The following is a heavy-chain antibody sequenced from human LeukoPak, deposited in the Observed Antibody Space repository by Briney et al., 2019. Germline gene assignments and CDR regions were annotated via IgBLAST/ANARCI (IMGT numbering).Heavy chain of an antibody. Sequence: ASVKVSCKASGYTFTGYYMHWVRQAPGQGLEWMDWINPNSGGTNYGQKFQRRVSMTRDTSISTAYMERSRPRSDDTAVYYCASGIQSGGSYYYYMDVWGKGTTVTVSS. CDR2: INPNSGGT. D-gene: IGHD5-18*01. V-gene: IGHV1-2*02. J-gene: IGHJ6*03. CDR1: GYTFTGYY. CDR3: ASGIQSGGSYYYYMDV.